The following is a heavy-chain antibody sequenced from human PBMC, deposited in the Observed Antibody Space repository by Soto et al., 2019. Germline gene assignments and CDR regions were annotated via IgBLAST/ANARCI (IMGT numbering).Heavy chain of an antibody. CDR2: MNPNSGNT. CDR3: ARDRYYYYGMDV. J-gene: IGHJ6*02. CDR1: GYTFTSYD. V-gene: IGHV1-8*01. Sequence: ASVKVPCKASGYTFTSYDINWVRQATGQGLEWMGWMNPNSGNTGYAQKFQGRVTMTRNTSISTAYMELSSLRSEDTAVYYCARDRYYYYGMDVWGQGTTVTVSS.